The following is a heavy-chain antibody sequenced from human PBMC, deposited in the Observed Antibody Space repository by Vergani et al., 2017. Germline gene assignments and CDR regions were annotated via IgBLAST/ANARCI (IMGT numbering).Heavy chain of an antibody. CDR3: ARHTTYTDS. V-gene: IGHV5-51*01. D-gene: IGHD1-1*01. J-gene: IGHJ4*02. CDR2: IYPADSYT. Sequence: EVELVQSGPELRKPGESLKISCKGSEYSFGNYWIGWVRPMPVKGLEWMGIIYPADSYTRYSPSFQGQVTISADKSISTAFLQWDSLKASDTALYYCARHTTYTDSWGQGTLVTVSS. CDR1: EYSFGNYW.